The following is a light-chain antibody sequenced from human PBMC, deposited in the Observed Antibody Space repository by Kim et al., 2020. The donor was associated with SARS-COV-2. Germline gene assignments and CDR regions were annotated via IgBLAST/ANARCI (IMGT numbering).Light chain of an antibody. V-gene: IGKV1-5*01. CDR1: QSISYW. CDR3: QQYNNYSPST. CDR2: DAS. J-gene: IGKJ2*01. Sequence: ASMGDRVNITCRASQSISYWLAWYQQKPGKAPNLLIYDASTLESGVPSRFSGSGSGTEFTLTISSLQPDDFATYYCQQYNNYSPSTFGQGTKLEI.